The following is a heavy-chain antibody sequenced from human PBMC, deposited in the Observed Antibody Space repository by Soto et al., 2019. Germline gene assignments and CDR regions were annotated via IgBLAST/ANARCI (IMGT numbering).Heavy chain of an antibody. CDR2: ISYDGSNK. CDR3: ARGDYYDTSGYYYSH. V-gene: IGHV3-30-3*01. CDR1: GFTFSSYA. Sequence: PGGSLRLSCAASGFTFSSYAMHWVRQAPGKGLEWVAVISYDGSNKYYADSVKGRFTISRDNSENTLYLQMNSLRAEDTAVYYCARGDYYDTSGYYYSHWGQGTLVTVSS. J-gene: IGHJ4*02. D-gene: IGHD3-22*01.